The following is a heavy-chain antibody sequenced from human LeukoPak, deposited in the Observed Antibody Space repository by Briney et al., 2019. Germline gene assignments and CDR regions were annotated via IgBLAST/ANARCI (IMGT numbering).Heavy chain of an antibody. CDR2: ISDRSSTK. CDR3: ARDKSGSYFFPFDY. D-gene: IGHD1-26*01. V-gene: IGHV3-48*01. J-gene: IGHJ4*02. CDR1: GFTFSSYS. Sequence: GSLRLSCAASGFTFSSYSMNWVRQAPGKGLEWVSYISDRSSTKYYADSVKGRFTISRDNAKNSVFLQMNSLRAEDTAVYYRARDKSGSYFFPFDYWGQGTLVTVSS.